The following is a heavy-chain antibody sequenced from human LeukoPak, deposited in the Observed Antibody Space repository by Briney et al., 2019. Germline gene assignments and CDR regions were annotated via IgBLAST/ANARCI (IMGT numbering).Heavy chain of an antibody. D-gene: IGHD6-13*01. CDR1: GGSISSGSYY. CDR3: ARERSSSQAFDI. V-gene: IGHV4-61*02. Sequence: SETLSLTCTASGGSISSGSYYWSWIRQPAGKGLEWIGRIYTSGSTNYNPSLKSRVTISVDTSKNQFSLKLSSVTAADTAVYYCARERSSSQAFDIWGQGTMVTVSS. CDR2: IYTSGST. J-gene: IGHJ3*02.